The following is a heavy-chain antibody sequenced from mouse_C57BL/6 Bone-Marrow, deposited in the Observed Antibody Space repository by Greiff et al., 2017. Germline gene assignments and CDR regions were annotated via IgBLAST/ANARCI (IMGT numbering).Heavy chain of an antibody. J-gene: IGHJ1*03. CDR2: IWGDGST. CDR1: GFSLTSYG. V-gene: IGHV2-3*01. CDR3: ATYQFTTVVATDWYFDV. D-gene: IGHD1-1*01. Sequence: VKLMESGPGLVAPSQSLSITCTVSGFSLTSYGVSWVRQPPGKGLEWLGVIWGDGSTNYHSALISRLSISKDNSKSQVFLKLNSLQTDDTATYXCATYQFTTVVATDWYFDVWGTGTTVTVSS.